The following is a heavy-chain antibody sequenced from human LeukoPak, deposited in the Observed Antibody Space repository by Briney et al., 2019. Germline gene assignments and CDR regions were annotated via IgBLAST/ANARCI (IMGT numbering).Heavy chain of an antibody. V-gene: IGHV4-34*01. CDR1: GGSFSGYY. Sequence: KSSETLSLTCAVYGGSFSGYYWSWIRQPPGKGLEWIGEINHSGNTNYNPSLKSRVTISVDTSKNQLSLRLYSVTAADTAVYYCARRTCGGDCYSIDYWGQGTLVTVSS. CDR2: INHSGNT. J-gene: IGHJ4*02. D-gene: IGHD2-21*02. CDR3: ARRTCGGDCYSIDY.